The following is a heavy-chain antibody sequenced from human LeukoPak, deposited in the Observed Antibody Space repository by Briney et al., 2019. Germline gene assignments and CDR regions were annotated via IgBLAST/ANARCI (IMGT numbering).Heavy chain of an antibody. CDR2: IWYDESNK. Sequence: GGSLRLSCAASGFTFRNYGMHWVRQAPGKGLEWVADIWYDESNKFYADSVKGRFTISRDTSKNTLYLQMDSLRAEDTAVYYCARIFPTRYSADYWGQGTLVTVSS. D-gene: IGHD3-9*01. V-gene: IGHV3-33*08. CDR1: GFTFRNYG. CDR3: ARIFPTRYSADY. J-gene: IGHJ4*02.